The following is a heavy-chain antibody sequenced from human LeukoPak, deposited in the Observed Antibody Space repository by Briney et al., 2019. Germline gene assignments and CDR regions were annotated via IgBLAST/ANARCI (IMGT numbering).Heavy chain of an antibody. CDR3: ARGRAIDI. CDR1: GFTFTNNW. J-gene: IGHJ3*02. V-gene: IGHV3-7*04. Sequence: PGGSLRLSCVASGFTFTNNWMTWVRQVPGKGLEWVANIKPDDSEIYYVASVKGRFTISRDNAKNSVFLQMNSLRVEDTAIYYCARGRAIDIWGRGTMVTV. CDR2: IKPDDSEI.